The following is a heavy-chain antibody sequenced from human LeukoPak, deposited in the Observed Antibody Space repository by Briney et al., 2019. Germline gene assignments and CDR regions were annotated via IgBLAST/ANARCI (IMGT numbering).Heavy chain of an antibody. V-gene: IGHV1-69*13. CDR2: IIPISGTA. D-gene: IGHD3-3*01. J-gene: IGHJ3*02. Sequence: SVKVSCKASGGTFSSYAISWVRQAPGQGLEWMGGIIPISGTANYAQKFQGRVTITADESTSTDYMELSSLRSEDTAVYYCASLLRPGITYDAFDIWGQGTMVTVSS. CDR1: GGTFSSYA. CDR3: ASLLRPGITYDAFDI.